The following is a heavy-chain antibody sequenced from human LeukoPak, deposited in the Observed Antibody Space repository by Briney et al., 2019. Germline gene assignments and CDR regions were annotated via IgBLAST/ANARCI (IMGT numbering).Heavy chain of an antibody. CDR1: GYSISSGYY. J-gene: IGHJ6*03. CDR3: ARMRCSSTSCYTHYYYYYMDV. CDR2: IYHSGST. V-gene: IGHV4-38-2*01. Sequence: SETLSLTCAVSGYSISSGYYWGWIRQPPGKGLEWIGSIYHSGSTYYNPSLESRVTISVDTSKNQFSLKLSSVTAADTAVYYCARMRCSSTSCYTHYYYYYMDVWGKGTTVTVSS. D-gene: IGHD2-2*02.